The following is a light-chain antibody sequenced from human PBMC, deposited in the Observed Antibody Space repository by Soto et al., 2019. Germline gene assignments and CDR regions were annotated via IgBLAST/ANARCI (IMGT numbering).Light chain of an antibody. CDR1: HSVGTC. CDR2: DVS. J-gene: IGKJ4*01. Sequence: EVVLTQSPPTLSLSPRARATLSCRASHSVGTCLSWYQQKPGQAPRLLIYDVSNRANGVPARFGGSGSGTDFTLTIRKLEPEDFAVYYCQHRATWPPSLTFGGGTRV. CDR3: QHRATWPPSLT. V-gene: IGKV3-11*01.